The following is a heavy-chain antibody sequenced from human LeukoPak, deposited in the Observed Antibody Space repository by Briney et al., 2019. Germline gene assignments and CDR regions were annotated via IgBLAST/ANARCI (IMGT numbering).Heavy chain of an antibody. Sequence: SETLSLTCTVSGGSISSSSYYWSWIRQPPGKGLEWIGYIYYSGSTNYNPSLKSRVTISVDTSKNQFSLKLSSVTAADTAVYYCARADMIVPYAFDIWGQGTMVTVSS. J-gene: IGHJ3*02. V-gene: IGHV4-61*01. CDR1: GGSISSSSYY. D-gene: IGHD3-22*01. CDR3: ARADMIVPYAFDI. CDR2: IYYSGST.